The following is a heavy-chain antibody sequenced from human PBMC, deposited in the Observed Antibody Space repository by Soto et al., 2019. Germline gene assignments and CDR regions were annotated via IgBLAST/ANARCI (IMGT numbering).Heavy chain of an antibody. CDR2: ISGSGGST. CDR3: AKGLIVVVPAEPTPYYYGMDV. J-gene: IGHJ6*02. CDR1: GFTFSSYA. D-gene: IGHD2-2*01. Sequence: GGPLRLSCTASGFTFSSYAMSWVRQAPGKGLEWVSAISGSGGSTYYADSVKGRFTISRDNSKNTLYLQMNSLRAEDTAVYYCAKGLIVVVPAEPTPYYYGMDVCGQGTTVTVSS. V-gene: IGHV3-23*01.